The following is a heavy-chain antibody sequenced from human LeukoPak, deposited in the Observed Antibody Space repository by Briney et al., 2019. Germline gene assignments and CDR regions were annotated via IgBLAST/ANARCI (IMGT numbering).Heavy chain of an antibody. CDR3: AREVYYFDY. Sequence: SETLSLTCAVYGGSFSGYYWSWIRQPPGKGLEWIGEINHSGSTNYNPSLKGRVTISVDTSKNQFSLKLSSVTAADTAVYYCAREVYYFDYWGQGTLVTVSS. V-gene: IGHV4-34*01. CDR2: INHSGST. D-gene: IGHD1-14*01. J-gene: IGHJ4*02. CDR1: GGSFSGYY.